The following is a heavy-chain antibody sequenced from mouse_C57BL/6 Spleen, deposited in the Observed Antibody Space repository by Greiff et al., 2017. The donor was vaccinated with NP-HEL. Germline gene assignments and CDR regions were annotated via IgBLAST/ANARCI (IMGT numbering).Heavy chain of an antibody. J-gene: IGHJ2*01. V-gene: IGHV1-54*01. CDR2: INPGSGGT. D-gene: IGHD1-1*01. Sequence: QVHVKQSGAELVRPGTSVKVSCKASGYAFTNYLIEWVKQRPGQGLEWIGVINPGSGGTNYNEKFKGKATLTADKSSSTAYMQLSSLTSEDSAVYFCARGDPLLRYHFDYWGQGTTLTVSS. CDR3: ARGDPLLRYHFDY. CDR1: GYAFTNYL.